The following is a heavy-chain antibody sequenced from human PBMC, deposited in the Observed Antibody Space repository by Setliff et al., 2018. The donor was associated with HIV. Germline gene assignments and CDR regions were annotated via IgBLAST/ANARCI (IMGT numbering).Heavy chain of an antibody. D-gene: IGHD1-20*01. CDR2: VHFSGTT. CDR1: AGAITNYY. Sequence: SETLSLTCTVSAGAITNYYWNWIRQAAGKGLEWIGRVHFSGTTTIYNPSLKSRVTMSVDRSKKQFSLRLTSVTAADTALYYCARVRFSFNNVRCFDLWGPGTRVTVSS. V-gene: IGHV4-4*07. CDR3: ARVRFSFNNVRCFDL. J-gene: IGHJ2*01.